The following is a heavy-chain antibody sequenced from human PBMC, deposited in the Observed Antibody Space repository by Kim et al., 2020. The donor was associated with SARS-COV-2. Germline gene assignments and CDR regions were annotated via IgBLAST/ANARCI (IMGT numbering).Heavy chain of an antibody. CDR3: ARVGVVVVAATLYSWFDP. D-gene: IGHD2-15*01. J-gene: IGHJ5*02. Sequence: SETLSLTCTVSGGSISSSSYYWGWIRQPPGKGLEWIGSIYYSGSTYYNPSLKSRVTISVDTSKNQFSLKLSSVTAADTAVYYCARVGVVVVAATLYSWFDPWGQGTLVTVSS. CDR2: IYYSGST. V-gene: IGHV4-39*07. CDR1: GGSISSSSYY.